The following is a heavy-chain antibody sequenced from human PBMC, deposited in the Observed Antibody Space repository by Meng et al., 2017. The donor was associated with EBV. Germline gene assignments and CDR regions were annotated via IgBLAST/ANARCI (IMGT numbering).Heavy chain of an antibody. CDR1: GGTFSSYA. J-gene: IGHJ4*02. CDR2: IIPIFGTA. Sequence: QVQLVQSGAELNKPWSSVKVSCKASGGTFSSYAISWVRQAPGQGLEWMGGIIPIFGTANYAQKFQGRVTITADESTSTAYMELSSLRSEDTAVYYCARGYRGSSWYLGYWGQGTLVTVSS. CDR3: ARGYRGSSWYLGY. D-gene: IGHD6-13*01. V-gene: IGHV1-69*01.